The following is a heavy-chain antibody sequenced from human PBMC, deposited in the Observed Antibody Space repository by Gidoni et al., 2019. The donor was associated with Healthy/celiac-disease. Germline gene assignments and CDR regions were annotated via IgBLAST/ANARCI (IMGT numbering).Heavy chain of an antibody. CDR3: ARGPSITGTTLDDY. Sequence: EVQLVESGGGLVQPGGSLRLSCAASGFTVSSNYMRCVRQAPGKGLEWVSVIYSGGSTYYADSVKGRFTISRDNSKNTLYLQMNSLRAEDTAVYYCARGPSITGTTLDDYWGQGTLVTVSS. V-gene: IGHV3-66*01. D-gene: IGHD1-7*01. CDR1: GFTVSSNY. CDR2: IYSGGST. J-gene: IGHJ4*02.